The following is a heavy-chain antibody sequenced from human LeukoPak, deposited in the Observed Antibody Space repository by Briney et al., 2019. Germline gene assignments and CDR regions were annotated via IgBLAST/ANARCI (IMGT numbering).Heavy chain of an antibody. J-gene: IGHJ6*03. CDR3: ASLVWSRKYYYYYMDV. CDR2: INHSGST. D-gene: IGHD3-3*01. Sequence: SETLSLTCAVYGGSFSGYYWSWIRQPPGKGLEWIGEINHSGSTNYHPSLKSRVTISVDTSKNQFSLKLSSVTAADTAVYYCASLVWSRKYYYYYMDVWGKGTTVTVSS. CDR1: GGSFSGYY. V-gene: IGHV4-34*01.